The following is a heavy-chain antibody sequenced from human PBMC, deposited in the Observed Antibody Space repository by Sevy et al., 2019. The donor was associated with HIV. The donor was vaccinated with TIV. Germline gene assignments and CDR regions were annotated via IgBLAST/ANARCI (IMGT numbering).Heavy chain of an antibody. V-gene: IGHV4-34*01. D-gene: IGHD6-19*01. Sequence: SETLSLTCAVYGGSFSGYYWSWIRQPPGKGLEWIGEINHSGSNNYNPSLKSRVTISVDTSKNQFSLKLSSVTAADTAVYYCGKGASSGWYNYYYYYGMDVWGQGTTVTVSS. CDR3: GKGASSGWYNYYYYYGMDV. CDR1: GGSFSGYY. CDR2: INHSGSN. J-gene: IGHJ6*02.